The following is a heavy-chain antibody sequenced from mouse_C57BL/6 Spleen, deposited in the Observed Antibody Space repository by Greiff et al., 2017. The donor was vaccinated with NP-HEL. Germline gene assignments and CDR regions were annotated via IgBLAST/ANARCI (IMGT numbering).Heavy chain of an antibody. J-gene: IGHJ4*01. CDR1: GYTFTDYN. CDR3: ARNANYGTDYYAMDY. CDR2: INPNNGGT. V-gene: IGHV1-18*01. D-gene: IGHD2-4*01. Sequence: VQLQQSGPELVKPGASVKIPCKASGYTFTDYNMDWVKQSHGKSLEWIGDINPNNGGTIYNQKFKGKATLTVDKSSSTAFMELRSLTSEDTAVYYCARNANYGTDYYAMDYWGQGTSVTVSS.